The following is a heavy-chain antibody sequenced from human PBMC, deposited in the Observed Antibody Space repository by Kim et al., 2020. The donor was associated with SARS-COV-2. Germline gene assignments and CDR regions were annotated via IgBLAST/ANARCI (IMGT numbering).Heavy chain of an antibody. CDR1: GGSISSYY. D-gene: IGHD2-15*01. CDR3: ARGPKKGYCSGGSCYSVDY. Sequence: SQTLSLTCTVSGGSISSYYWSWIRQPPGKGLEWIGYIYYSGSTNYNPSLKSRVTISVDTSKNQFSLKLSSVTAADTAVYYCARGPKKGYCSGGSCYSVDY. CDR2: IYYSGST. V-gene: IGHV4-59*01. J-gene: IGHJ4*01.